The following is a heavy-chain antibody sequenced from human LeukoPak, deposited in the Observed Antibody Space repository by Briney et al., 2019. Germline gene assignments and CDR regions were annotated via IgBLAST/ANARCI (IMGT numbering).Heavy chain of an antibody. CDR1: GGSFSGYF. CDR2: INESGST. Sequence: SETLSLTCAVFGGSFSGYFWSWIRQPPGKGLEWIGEINESGSTNYNPSLKSRVTISIDTSKNHFSLKLSSVTAADTAVYYCARTRLVPTIDYWGQGTLVTVSS. J-gene: IGHJ4*02. V-gene: IGHV4-34*01. CDR3: ARTRLVPTIDY. D-gene: IGHD5-12*01.